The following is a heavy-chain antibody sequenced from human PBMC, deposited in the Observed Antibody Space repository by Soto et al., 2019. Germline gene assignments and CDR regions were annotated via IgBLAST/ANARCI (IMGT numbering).Heavy chain of an antibody. CDR3: ARVTATSPDAWLDP. CDR1: GYTFNDYF. J-gene: IGHJ5*02. V-gene: IGHV1-2*04. Sequence: QVQLVQSGAEVKKPGASVNVSCRASGYTFNDYFLHWVRQAPGQGLEWMGWINPNSGSTHFAEKSEGLVTMTRDASITTVYLVINRLRSDDTAVYYCARVTATSPDAWLDPWGQGTLVTVSS. D-gene: IGHD4-4*01. CDR2: INPNSGST.